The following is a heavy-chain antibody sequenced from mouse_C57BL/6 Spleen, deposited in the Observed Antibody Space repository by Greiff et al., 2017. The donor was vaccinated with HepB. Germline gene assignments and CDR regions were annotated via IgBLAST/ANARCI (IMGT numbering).Heavy chain of an antibody. V-gene: IGHV1-69*01. J-gene: IGHJ2*01. D-gene: IGHD3-2*02. CDR1: GYTFTSYW. Sequence: QVHVKQPGAELVMPGASVKLSCKASGYTFTSYWMHWVKQRPGQGLEWIGEIDPSDSYTNYNQKFKGKSTLTVDKSSSTAYMQLSSLTAEDSAVYYCARAAAQAYYFDYWGQGTTLTVSS. CDR2: IDPSDSYT. CDR3: ARAAAQAYYFDY.